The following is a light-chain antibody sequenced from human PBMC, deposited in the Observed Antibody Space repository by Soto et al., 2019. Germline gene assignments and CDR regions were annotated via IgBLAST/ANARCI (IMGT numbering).Light chain of an antibody. CDR3: ATWDTNLSAV. Sequence: QSVLTQPPSASAAPGQTVTISCSGGTSNIGHNYVSWYQQLPGTAPTLLIYGNDKRPSGIPDRFSGSKSGTSATLAITGLQTGDEADYYCATWDTNLSAVFGGGTKLTVL. V-gene: IGLV1-51*01. CDR2: GND. CDR1: TSNIGHNY. J-gene: IGLJ3*02.